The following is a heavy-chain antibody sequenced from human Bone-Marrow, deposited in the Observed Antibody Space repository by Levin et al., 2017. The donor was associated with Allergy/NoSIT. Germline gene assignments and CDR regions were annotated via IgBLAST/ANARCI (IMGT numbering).Heavy chain of an antibody. CDR1: GYTFTSYY. J-gene: IGHJ4*02. CDR2: INPTGGDT. Sequence: ASVKVSCKASGYTFTSYYIHWVRQAPGEGLEWMGIINPTGGDTAYAQKFQGRATVTRDTSTSTVYMELTSLTPEDTALYYCAISAFDYWGQGTLVTVSS. V-gene: IGHV1-46*01. D-gene: IGHD6-6*01. CDR3: AISAFDY.